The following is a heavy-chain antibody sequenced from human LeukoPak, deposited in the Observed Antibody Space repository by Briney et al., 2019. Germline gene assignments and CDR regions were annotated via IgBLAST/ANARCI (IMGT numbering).Heavy chain of an antibody. V-gene: IGHV3-30*03. CDR2: ISYDGSNK. J-gene: IGHJ6*02. Sequence: GGSLRLSCAASGFTFSNYGIHWVRRAPGKGLQWVAVISYDGSNKYFADSLKGRFTFSRDNSKNTLYLQMNNLKTEDTAMYYCARLGPFGSGSYYLDYYYGMDVWGQGTTVTVSS. CDR3: ARLGPFGSGSYYLDYYYGMDV. D-gene: IGHD3-10*01. CDR1: GFTFSNYG.